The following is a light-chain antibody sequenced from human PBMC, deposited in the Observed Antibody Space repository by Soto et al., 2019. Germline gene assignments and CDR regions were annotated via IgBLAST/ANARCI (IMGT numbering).Light chain of an antibody. Sequence: DIQMTKSPSSLSASVGDRVTITCRASQSISSYLNWYQQKPGKAPKLLIYKASNLKSGVPSRFSGSGSGTEFTLTISSLQPDDFATYYCQHYNSYSEAFGQGTKVDI. J-gene: IGKJ1*01. CDR1: QSISSY. V-gene: IGKV1-5*03. CDR3: QHYNSYSEA. CDR2: KAS.